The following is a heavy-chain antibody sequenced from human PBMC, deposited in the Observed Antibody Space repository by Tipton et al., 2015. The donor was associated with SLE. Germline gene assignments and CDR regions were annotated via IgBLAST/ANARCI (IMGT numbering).Heavy chain of an antibody. CDR3: ALRWPDAWTTVY. D-gene: IGHD5-12*01. Sequence: QSGAEVKKPGASVKVSCKASGYTFTGYYLHWVRQAPGQGFEWMGWINPHRGDTDYAQRFQGRVTMTTDTSINTAYMELSRLRPDDTAVYYCALRWPDAWTTVYWGQGTLVTVSS. CDR2: INPHRGDT. J-gene: IGHJ4*02. V-gene: IGHV1-2*02. CDR1: GYTFTGYY.